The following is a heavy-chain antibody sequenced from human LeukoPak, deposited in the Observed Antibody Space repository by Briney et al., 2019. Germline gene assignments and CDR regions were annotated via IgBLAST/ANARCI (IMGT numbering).Heavy chain of an antibody. CDR3: ARDRVSSGPTPQTYYYYMDV. CDR1: GGTFSSYA. D-gene: IGHD3-22*01. J-gene: IGHJ6*03. Sequence: GASVKVSCKASGGTFSSYAISWVRQAPGQGLEWMGGIIPIFGTANYAQKFQGRVTITADESTSTAYMELSSLRSEDTAVYYCARDRVSSGPTPQTYYYYMDVWGKGTTVTISS. V-gene: IGHV1-69*13. CDR2: IIPIFGTA.